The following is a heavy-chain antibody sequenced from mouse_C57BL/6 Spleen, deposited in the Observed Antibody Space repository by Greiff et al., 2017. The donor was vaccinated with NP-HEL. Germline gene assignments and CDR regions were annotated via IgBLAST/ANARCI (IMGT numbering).Heavy chain of an antibody. D-gene: IGHD2-12*01. CDR3: TRFDDSYAMDY. CDR2: IYPGNSDT. V-gene: IGHV1-5*01. CDR1: GYTFTSYW. J-gene: IGHJ4*01. Sequence: EVQLQQSGTVLARPGASVKMSCTTSGYTFTSYWMHWVNQRPGQGLDWIGAIYPGNSDTSYNQKFKGKAKLTAVTSASTAYMELSSLTNEDSAVYCCTRFDDSYAMDYWGQGTSVTVSS.